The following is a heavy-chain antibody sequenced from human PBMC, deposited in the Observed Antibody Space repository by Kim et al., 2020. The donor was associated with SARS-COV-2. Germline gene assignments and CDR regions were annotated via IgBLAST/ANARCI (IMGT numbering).Heavy chain of an antibody. V-gene: IGHV4-34*01. CDR1: GGSFSGYY. CDR3: ARGREDYVDTAMVTSPPYYYYMDV. D-gene: IGHD5-18*01. Sequence: SETLSLTCAVYGGSFSGYYWSWIRQPPGKGLEWIGEINHSGSTNYNPSLKSRVTISVDTSKNQFSLKLSSVTAADTAVYYCARGREDYVDTAMVTSPPYYYYMDVWGKGTTVTVSS. CDR2: INHSGST. J-gene: IGHJ6*03.